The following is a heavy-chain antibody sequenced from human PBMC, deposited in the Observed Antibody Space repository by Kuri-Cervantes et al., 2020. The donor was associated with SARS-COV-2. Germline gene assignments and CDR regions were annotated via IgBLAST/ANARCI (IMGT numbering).Heavy chain of an antibody. CDR3: ARGGAGTIFVGHYYYGMDV. J-gene: IGHJ6*02. Sequence: SQTLSLTCAVSGYSISSGYYWGWIRQPPGKGLEWIGSIYHSGSTYYNPSLKSRVTISVDTSKNQFSLKLSSVTAADTAVYYCARGGAGTIFVGHYYYGMDVWGQGTTVTVSS. V-gene: IGHV4-38-2*01. D-gene: IGHD1-1*01. CDR1: GYSISSGYY. CDR2: IYHSGST.